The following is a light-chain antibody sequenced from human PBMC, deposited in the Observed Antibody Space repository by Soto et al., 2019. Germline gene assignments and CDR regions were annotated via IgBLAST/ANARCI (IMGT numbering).Light chain of an antibody. CDR3: MQTLQIRT. J-gene: IGKJ2*01. CDR1: QSLLHSNGYNY. Sequence: DIVMTQSPLSLPVTPGEPASISCRSSQSLLHSNGYNYLDWYLQKPGQSPQLLIYLGSNRASGVPDRFSGSGSGTDFTLKISRVEAEDVGVYYCMQTLQIRTFGQGTKREIK. V-gene: IGKV2-28*01. CDR2: LGS.